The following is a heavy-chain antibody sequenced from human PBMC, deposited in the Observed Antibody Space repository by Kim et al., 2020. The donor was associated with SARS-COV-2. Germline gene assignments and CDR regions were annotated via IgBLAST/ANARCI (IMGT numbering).Heavy chain of an antibody. V-gene: IGHV4-39*01. CDR1: GGSISSSSYY. J-gene: IGHJ6*02. Sequence: SETLSLTCTVSGGSISSSSYYWGWIRQPPGKGLEWIGSIYYSGSTYYNPSLKSRVTISVDTSKNQFSLKLSSVTAADTAVYYCASQLVRYYYYGMDVWGQGTTVTVSS. D-gene: IGHD6-6*01. CDR2: IYYSGST. CDR3: ASQLVRYYYYGMDV.